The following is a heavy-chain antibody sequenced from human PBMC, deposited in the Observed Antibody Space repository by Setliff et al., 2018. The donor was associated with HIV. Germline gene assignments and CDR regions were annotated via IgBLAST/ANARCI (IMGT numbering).Heavy chain of an antibody. CDR2: ITSSGSTI. V-gene: IGHV3-48*03. CDR1: GFTFSTYE. J-gene: IGHJ6*03. Sequence: LRLSCAASGFTFSTYEMNWVRQAPGKGLEWVSYITSSGSTIYYADSVKGRFTISRDNAKNSLYLQMNSLRAEDTAVYYCARVLDYYDSSGYFGVAYYYYYMDVWGKGTTVTV. D-gene: IGHD3-22*01. CDR3: ARVLDYYDSSGYFGVAYYYYYMDV.